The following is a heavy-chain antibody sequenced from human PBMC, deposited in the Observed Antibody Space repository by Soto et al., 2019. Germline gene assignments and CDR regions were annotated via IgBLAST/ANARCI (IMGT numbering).Heavy chain of an antibody. CDR1: GYTFTSYY. CDR2: INPSGGST. J-gene: IGHJ6*02. V-gene: IGHV1-46*01. D-gene: IGHD2-2*01. CDR3: ASGVVPAAMGRVRYYYYGMDV. Sequence: AQVKVSCKASGYTFTSYYMHWVRQAPGQGLEWMGIINPSGGSTSYAQKFQGRVTMTRDTSTSTVYMELSSLRSEDTAVYYCASGVVPAAMGRVRYYYYGMDVWGQGTTVTVSS.